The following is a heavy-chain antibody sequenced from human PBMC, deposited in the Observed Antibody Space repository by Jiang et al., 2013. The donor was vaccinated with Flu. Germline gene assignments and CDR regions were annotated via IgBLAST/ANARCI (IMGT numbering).Heavy chain of an antibody. Sequence: VQSGSELKKPGASVIISCKASGYSFTTYTMNWVRQAPGQGLEWMGWINPNNGIPTYAQDFTGRFVFSLDTSVSTAYLQISSLEAEDTAVYYCARRSPTDIWGQGTLVTVSS. V-gene: IGHV7-4-1*02. D-gene: IGHD4-17*01. CDR1: GYSFTTYT. J-gene: IGHJ4*02. CDR2: INPNNGIP. CDR3: ARRSPTDI.